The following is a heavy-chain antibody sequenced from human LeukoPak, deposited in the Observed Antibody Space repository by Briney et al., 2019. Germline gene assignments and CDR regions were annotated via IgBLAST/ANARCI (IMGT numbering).Heavy chain of an antibody. V-gene: IGHV1-8*01. CDR2: MNPNSGNT. Sequence: ASVKVSCKASGYTFTSYDINWVRQATGQGLEWRGWMNPNSGNTGYAQKFQGRVTMTRNTSISTAYMKLSSLRSEDTAVYYCARGLAYCGGDCYQTDAFDIWGQGTMVTVSS. CDR1: GYTFTSYD. CDR3: ARGLAYCGGDCYQTDAFDI. D-gene: IGHD2-21*02. J-gene: IGHJ3*02.